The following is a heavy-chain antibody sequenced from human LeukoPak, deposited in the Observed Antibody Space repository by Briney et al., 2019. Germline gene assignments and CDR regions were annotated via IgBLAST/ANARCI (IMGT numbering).Heavy chain of an antibody. CDR3: ARDRAVANDAFDI. CDR1: GFTFGSYS. Sequence: PGGSLRLSCAASGFTFGSYSMNWVRQAPGKGLEWVSSISSSSTYIYYADSVKGRSTISRDNAKNSLYLQMNSLRAEDTAVYYCARDRAVANDAFDIWGQGTMVTVSS. D-gene: IGHD6-19*01. J-gene: IGHJ3*02. V-gene: IGHV3-21*01. CDR2: ISSSSTYI.